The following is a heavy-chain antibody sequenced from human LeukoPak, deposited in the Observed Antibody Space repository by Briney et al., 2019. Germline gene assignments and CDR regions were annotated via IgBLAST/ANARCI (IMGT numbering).Heavy chain of an antibody. CDR1: GGSFSGYY. Sequence: PETLSLTCAVYGGSFSGYYWSWIRQPPGKGLEWIGEINHSGSTNYNPSLKSRVTISVDTSKNQFSLKLSSVTAADTAVYYCASSPWESPTSALYRHYYYGMDVWGQGTTVTVSS. D-gene: IGHD1-26*01. J-gene: IGHJ6*02. V-gene: IGHV4-34*01. CDR3: ASSPWESPTSALYRHYYYGMDV. CDR2: INHSGST.